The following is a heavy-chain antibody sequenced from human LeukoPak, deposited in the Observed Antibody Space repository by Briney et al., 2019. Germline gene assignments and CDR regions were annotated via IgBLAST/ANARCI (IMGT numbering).Heavy chain of an antibody. D-gene: IGHD3-22*01. Sequence: PGGSLRLSCAASGFTFSNFAMSWIRQAPGKGLEWVSAISGSSDNTYYADSVKGRFTISRDNSKDTLYLQMKSLRAEDTAVYYCANRHYHDSGHFDYWGQGTLVTVSS. V-gene: IGHV3-23*01. CDR2: ISGSSDNT. J-gene: IGHJ4*02. CDR3: ANRHYHDSGHFDY. CDR1: GFTFSNFA.